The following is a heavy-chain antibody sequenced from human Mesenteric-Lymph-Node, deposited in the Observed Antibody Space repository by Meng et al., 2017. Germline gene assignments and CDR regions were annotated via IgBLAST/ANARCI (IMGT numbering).Heavy chain of an antibody. V-gene: IGHV1-2*02. D-gene: IGHD6-19*01. CDR2: INPNSGGT. Sequence: ASLQVSCKASGYTFTGYYMHWVRQAPGRGREWMGWINPNSGGTNYAQKCQGRVTMTRDTSISTAYMELSRLRCVDTAVYYCARDDTQWQGPSDWGQGTLVTVSS. CDR1: GYTFTGYY. J-gene: IGHJ4*02. CDR3: ARDDTQWQGPSD.